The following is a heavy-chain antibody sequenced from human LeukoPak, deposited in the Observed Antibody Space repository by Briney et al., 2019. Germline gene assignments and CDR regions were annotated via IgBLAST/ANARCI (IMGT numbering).Heavy chain of an antibody. J-gene: IGHJ3*02. V-gene: IGHV4-4*07. D-gene: IGHD2-2*01. CDR3: ARDVYCSSTSCYPDAFDI. Sequence: SETLSLTCTVSGGSISSYYWSWIRQPAGKGLEWIGRIYTSGSTNYNPSLKSRVTMSVDTSKNQFSLKLSSVTAADTAVYYCARDVYCSSTSCYPDAFDIWGQGTMVTVSS. CDR1: GGSISSYY. CDR2: IYTSGST.